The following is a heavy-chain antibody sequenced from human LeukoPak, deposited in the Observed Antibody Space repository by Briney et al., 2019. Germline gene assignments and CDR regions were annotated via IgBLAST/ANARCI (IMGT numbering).Heavy chain of an antibody. V-gene: IGHV4-31*03. Sequence: PSETLSLTCTVSGGSISSGGYYWSWLRQHPGTGLERIGYIYYSGSTYYNPSLKSRVTISIDTSKNQFSLKLSSVTAADTAVYYCARASGSSWYWGQGTLVTVSS. D-gene: IGHD6-13*01. J-gene: IGHJ4*02. CDR2: IYYSGST. CDR1: GGSISSGGYY. CDR3: ARASGSSWY.